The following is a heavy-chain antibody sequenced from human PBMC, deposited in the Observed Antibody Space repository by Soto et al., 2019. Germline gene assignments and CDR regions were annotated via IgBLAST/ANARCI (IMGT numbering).Heavy chain of an antibody. V-gene: IGHV1-46*01. J-gene: IGHJ6*02. CDR3: ARDFSEQQLVPYYYGMDV. D-gene: IGHD6-13*01. CDR2: INPSGGST. CDR1: AYSFTSYY. Sequence: ASVKVSCKASAYSFTSYYMHWVRQAPGQGLEWMGIINPSGGSTSYAQKFQGRVTMTRDTSTSTVYMELSSLRSEDTAVYYCARDFSEQQLVPYYYGMDVWGQGTTVTVSS.